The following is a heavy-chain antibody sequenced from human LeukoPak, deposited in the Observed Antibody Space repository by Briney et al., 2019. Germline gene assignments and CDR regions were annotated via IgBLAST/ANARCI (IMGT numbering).Heavy chain of an antibody. D-gene: IGHD3-9*01. V-gene: IGHV3-21*01. CDR3: ARELPPYYDILTGPHGY. Sequence: GGSLRLSCAASGFTFSSYSMNWVRQAPGKGLEWVSSISSSSSYIYYADSVKGRFTISRDNAKDLLYLQMNSLRAEDTAVYYCARELPPYYDILTGPHGYWGQGTLVTVSS. CDR1: GFTFSSYS. CDR2: ISSSSSYI. J-gene: IGHJ4*02.